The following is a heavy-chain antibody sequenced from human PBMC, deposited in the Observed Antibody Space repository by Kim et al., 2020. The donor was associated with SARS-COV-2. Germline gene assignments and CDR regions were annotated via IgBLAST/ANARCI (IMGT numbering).Heavy chain of an antibody. D-gene: IGHD5-12*01. V-gene: IGHV3-30*04. Sequence: GGSLRLSCAASGFTFSSYSMHWVRQAPGKGLEWVAVISYDGSNKYYADSVKGRFTISRDNSKNTLYLQMNSLRAEDTAVYYCAREGATHPPMYYGMDVWGQGTTVTVSS. CDR2: ISYDGSNK. CDR1: GFTFSSYS. CDR3: AREGATHPPMYYGMDV. J-gene: IGHJ6*02.